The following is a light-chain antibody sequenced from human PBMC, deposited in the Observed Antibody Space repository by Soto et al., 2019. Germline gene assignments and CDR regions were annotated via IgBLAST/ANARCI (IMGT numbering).Light chain of an antibody. Sequence: QSVLTQAASVSGSPGQSITISCTGTSSDVGGYNYVSWYQQFPGKVPKLLIYNVSNRPSGVSNRFSGSKSGNTASLTISGLQAEEEDDYFCTSSTSGSLYVFGNGTKXTV. J-gene: IGLJ1*01. CDR1: SSDVGGYNY. CDR2: NVS. CDR3: TSSTSGSLYV. V-gene: IGLV2-14*01.